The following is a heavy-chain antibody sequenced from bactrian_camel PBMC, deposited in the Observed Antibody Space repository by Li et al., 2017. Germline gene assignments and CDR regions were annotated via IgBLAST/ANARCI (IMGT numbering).Heavy chain of an antibody. Sequence: HVQLVESGGGSVQAGGSLRLSCVGSRYTYSSYCMGWLRQVPGKEREGVAYIDNDGIASYVDSVKGRFTISKDPATNIVYLQMNSLKPEDSAMYYCAGDRGRTRIATSTGCRAVDFASWGQGTQVTVS. CDR1: RYTYSSYC. J-gene: IGHJ6*01. D-gene: IGHD4*01. CDR2: IDNDGIA. CDR3: AGDRGRTRIATSTGCRAVDFAS. V-gene: IGHV3S9*01.